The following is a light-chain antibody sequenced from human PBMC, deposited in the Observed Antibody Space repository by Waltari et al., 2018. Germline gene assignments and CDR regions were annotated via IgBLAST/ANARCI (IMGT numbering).Light chain of an antibody. CDR3: QTWDSSSNFV. Sequence: SFEPTKPPPVFLSAGQTATFSCPGDKFGVRYTSWYQQQPGQSPVVVIYQDKKRPSGIPERFSGSNSGNTATLTISGTQATDEADYYCQTWDSSSNFVFGTGTTVSVL. CDR1: KFGVRY. CDR2: QDK. V-gene: IGLV3-1*01. J-gene: IGLJ1*01.